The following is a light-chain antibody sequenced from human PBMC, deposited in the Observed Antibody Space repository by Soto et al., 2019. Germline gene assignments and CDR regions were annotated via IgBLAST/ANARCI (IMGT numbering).Light chain of an antibody. CDR2: DAS. V-gene: IGKV3D-20*01. J-gene: IGKJ5*01. CDR1: QSVSSSY. Sequence: EILVTQSPATLSLSPGERATLSCGASQSVSSSYLAWYQQKPGLAPRLLLYDASSXXTGIPDRFSGSGSGPDFTLTISRLEPEDFAVYYCQQYGSSPITFGQGTRLEIK. CDR3: QQYGSSPIT.